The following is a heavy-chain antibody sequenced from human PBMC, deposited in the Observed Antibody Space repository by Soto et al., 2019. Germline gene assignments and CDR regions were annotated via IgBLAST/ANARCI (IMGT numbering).Heavy chain of an antibody. V-gene: IGHV1-2*02. Sequence: VSVKVSCKASGYTFTGYYVHWVRQAPGQGLEWMGWINPNSGDTYLAQRFQGRVTMNRDTSIGTAYMELRGLTSDDTAEYYCAKGGAIVAAGTRVYLYNAMDVWGQGTTVTVSS. CDR2: INPNSGDT. CDR3: AKGGAIVAAGTRVYLYNAMDV. CDR1: GYTFTGYY. D-gene: IGHD1-26*01. J-gene: IGHJ6*02.